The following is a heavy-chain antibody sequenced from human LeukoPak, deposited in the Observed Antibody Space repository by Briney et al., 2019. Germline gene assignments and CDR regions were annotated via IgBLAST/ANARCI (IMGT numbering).Heavy chain of an antibody. D-gene: IGHD5-18*01. CDR1: GGSISSYY. J-gene: IGHJ4*02. CDR2: IYYSGST. V-gene: IGHV4-59*01. Sequence: PSETLSLTCTVSGGSISSYYWSWIRQPPGKGLEWIGYIYYSGSTNYNPSLKSRVTISVDTSKNQFSLKLSSVTAADTAVYYCARESGYCYGSVDYWGQGTLVTVSS. CDR3: ARESGYCYGSVDY.